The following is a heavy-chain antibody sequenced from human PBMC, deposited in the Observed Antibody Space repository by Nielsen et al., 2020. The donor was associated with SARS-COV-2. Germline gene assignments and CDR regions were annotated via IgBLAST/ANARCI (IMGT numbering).Heavy chain of an antibody. V-gene: IGHV3-21*04. J-gene: IGHJ6*02. D-gene: IGHD3-10*01. CDR2: ISSSSSYI. Sequence: VRQMPGKGLEWVSSISSSSSYIYYADSVKGRFTISRDNAKNSLYLQMNSLRAEDTAVYYCARDGGVNTAMVHYYGMDVWGQGTTVTVSS. CDR3: ARDGGVNTAMVHYYGMDV.